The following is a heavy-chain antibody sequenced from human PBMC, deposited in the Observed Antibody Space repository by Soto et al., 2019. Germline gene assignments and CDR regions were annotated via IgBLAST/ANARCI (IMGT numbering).Heavy chain of an antibody. V-gene: IGHV3-73*01. CDR2: IRSKADSYAT. D-gene: IGHD5-18*01. CDR1: GFTFSGSS. CDR3: GMDTHMVTYGMDV. Sequence: EVQLVESGGGLVQPGGSLKLSCAASGFTFSGSSMHWVRQASGKGLEWVGRIRSKADSYATAYAASVKGRFTISRDDSKNTAYQQMASLETKGTALYNCGMDTHMVTYGMDVWGQGTMVTVSS. J-gene: IGHJ6*02.